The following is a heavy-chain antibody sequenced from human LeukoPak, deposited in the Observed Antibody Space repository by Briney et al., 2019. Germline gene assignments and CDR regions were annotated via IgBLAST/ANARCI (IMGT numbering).Heavy chain of an antibody. J-gene: IGHJ3*02. CDR1: GGTFSSYA. Sequence: ASVKVSCKASGGTFSSYAISWVRQAPGQGLEWMGGIIPIFGTANYAQKFQGRVTITTDESTSTAYMELSSLRSEDTAVYYCARDVVGAEGDAFDIWGQGTMVTVSS. CDR3: ARDVVGAEGDAFDI. D-gene: IGHD1-26*01. V-gene: IGHV1-69*05. CDR2: IIPIFGTA.